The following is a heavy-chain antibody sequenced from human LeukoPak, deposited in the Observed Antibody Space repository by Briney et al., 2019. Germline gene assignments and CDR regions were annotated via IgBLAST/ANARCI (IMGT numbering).Heavy chain of an antibody. CDR2: ISYDGSNK. D-gene: IGHD6-19*01. CDR1: GFTFSSYA. CDR3: AKDLQWLVTWGNYFDY. V-gene: IGHV3-30*04. Sequence: GESLKISCAASGFTFSSYAMHWVRQAPGKGLEWVAVISYDGSNKYYADSVKGRFTISRDNSKNTLYLQMNSLRAEDTAVYYCAKDLQWLVTWGNYFDYWGQGTLVTVSS. J-gene: IGHJ4*02.